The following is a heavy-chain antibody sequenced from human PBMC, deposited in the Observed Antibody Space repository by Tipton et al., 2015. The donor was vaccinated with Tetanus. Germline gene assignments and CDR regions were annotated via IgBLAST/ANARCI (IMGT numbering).Heavy chain of an antibody. J-gene: IGHJ6*02. D-gene: IGHD3-3*01. CDR2: ISLSSSYI. Sequence: SLRLSCAASGFTFSTYSMNWVRQAPGKGLEWVSSISLSSSYIHYADSVRGRFTISRDNAKNSLYLQMNSLRAEDTAVYYCARQDKRFVGYYDASDVWGQGTTVTVSS. V-gene: IGHV3-21*01. CDR1: GFTFSTYS. CDR3: ARQDKRFVGYYDASDV.